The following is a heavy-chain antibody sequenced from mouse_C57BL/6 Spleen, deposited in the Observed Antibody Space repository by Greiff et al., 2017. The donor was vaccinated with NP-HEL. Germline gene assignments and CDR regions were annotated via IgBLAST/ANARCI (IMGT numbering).Heavy chain of an antibody. Sequence: QVQLQQSGAELVRPGASVKLSCKASGYTFTDYYINWVKQRPGQGLEWIARIYPGSGNTYYNEKFKGKATLTAEKSSSTAYMQLSSLTSEDSAVYFCARVAPPSYSNYYYAMDYWGQGTSVTVSS. CDR1: GYTFTDYY. V-gene: IGHV1-76*01. J-gene: IGHJ4*01. CDR2: IYPGSGNT. D-gene: IGHD2-5*01. CDR3: ARVAPPSYSNYYYAMDY.